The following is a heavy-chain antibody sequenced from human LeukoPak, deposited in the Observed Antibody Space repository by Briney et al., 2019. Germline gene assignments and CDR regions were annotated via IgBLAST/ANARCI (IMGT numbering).Heavy chain of an antibody. D-gene: IGHD6-19*01. CDR2: IYYSGST. J-gene: IGHJ5*02. CDR1: GGSISSSSYY. CDR3: ARHPQWLVLWFDP. Sequence: SETLSLTCTVSGGSISSSSYYWGWIRQPPGKGLEWIGSIYYSGSTYYNPSLKSRVTISVDTSKNQFSLKLSSVTAADTAEYYCARHPQWLVLWFDPWGQGTLVTVSS. V-gene: IGHV4-39*01.